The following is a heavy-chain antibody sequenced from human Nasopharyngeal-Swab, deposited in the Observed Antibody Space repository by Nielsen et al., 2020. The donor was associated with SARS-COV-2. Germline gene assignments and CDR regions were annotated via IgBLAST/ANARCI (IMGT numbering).Heavy chain of an antibody. CDR2: ISSSSSYI. D-gene: IGHD6-13*01. J-gene: IGHJ4*02. Sequence: GGSLRLSCAASGFTFSDYYMSWIRQAPGKGLEWVSYISSSSSYINCADSVKGRFTISRDNAKNSLYLQMNSLRAEDTAVYYCARDRIAAAGYDYWGQGTLVTVSS. CDR3: ARDRIAAAGYDY. CDR1: GFTFSDYY. V-gene: IGHV3-11*06.